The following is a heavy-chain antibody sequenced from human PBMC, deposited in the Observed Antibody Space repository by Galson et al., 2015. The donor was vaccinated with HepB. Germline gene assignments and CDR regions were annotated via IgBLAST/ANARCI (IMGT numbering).Heavy chain of an antibody. CDR1: GFTFSGSA. CDR3: TRHDMMTFGGVIAYDYYYGMDV. V-gene: IGHV3-73*01. Sequence: SLRLSCAASGFTFSGSAIHWVRQASGKGLEWVGRIRSKTNNYATAYAASVNGRFTISRDDSKNTAYLQMNSLKTEDTAVYYCTRHDMMTFGGVIAYDYYYGMDVWGQGTTVTVAS. J-gene: IGHJ6*02. CDR2: IRSKTNNYAT. D-gene: IGHD3-16*02.